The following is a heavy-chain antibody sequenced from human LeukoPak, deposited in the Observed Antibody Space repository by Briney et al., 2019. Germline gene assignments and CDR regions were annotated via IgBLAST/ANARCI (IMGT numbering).Heavy chain of an antibody. V-gene: IGHV3-64*04. J-gene: IGHJ3*02. Sequence: GGSLRLSCSASGFTFNSYTMHWVRQAPGKGLEFVSAISSDGGTTNYADSVKGRFTISRDNSKNTLYLQMNSLRAEDTAVYYCAKDLVRVGDAFDIWGQGTMVTVSS. CDR1: GFTFNSYT. CDR3: AKDLVRVGDAFDI. CDR2: ISSDGGTT. D-gene: IGHD3-10*01.